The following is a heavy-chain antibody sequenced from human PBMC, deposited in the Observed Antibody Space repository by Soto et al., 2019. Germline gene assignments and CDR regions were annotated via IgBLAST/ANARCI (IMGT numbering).Heavy chain of an antibody. V-gene: IGHV1-3*01. Sequence: QVQLVQSGAEVKKPGASVKVSCKASGYTFTSYAMHWVRQAPGQRLEWMGWINAGNGNTKYSQKFKGRVTITRDTCESTDYMELSSLRSEDTAVYYCARIFQWLRIHYWGQETLVTVSS. D-gene: IGHD5-12*01. CDR1: GYTFTSYA. CDR2: INAGNGNT. J-gene: IGHJ4*02. CDR3: ARIFQWLRIHY.